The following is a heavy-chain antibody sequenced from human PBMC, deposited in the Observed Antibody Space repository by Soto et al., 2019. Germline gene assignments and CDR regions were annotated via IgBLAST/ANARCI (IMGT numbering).Heavy chain of an antibody. V-gene: IGHV3-72*01. CDR1: GFTFTDHY. J-gene: IGHJ4*02. D-gene: IGHD2-15*01. CDR3: ARRGYCSGGSCPSFDY. Sequence: VQLVESGGGLIQPGGSLRLSCAASGFTFTDHYMEWVRQAPGKGLEWVGRISNKANSYTTQYAASVKDRFTISRDDAKKSLYLQMNSLKTEDTAVYYCARRGYCSGGSCPSFDYWGQGTLVTVSS. CDR2: ISNKANSYTT.